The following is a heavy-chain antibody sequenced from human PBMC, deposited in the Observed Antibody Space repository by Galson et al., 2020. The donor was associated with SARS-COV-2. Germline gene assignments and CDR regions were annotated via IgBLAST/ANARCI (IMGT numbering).Heavy chain of an antibody. CDR3: ARRVTTSWYFDV. CDR1: GGSFSSGGYA. CDR2: VYYSGST. J-gene: IGHJ2*01. Sequence: SETLSLTCTVYGGSFSSGGYAWSWIRQSPGKGLEWVGCVYYSGSTYYNPSLKSRVSMSVDTSKNQFSLRLNSVTAADTAVYYCARRVTTSWYFDVWGRGTLVTVSS. D-gene: IGHD4-17*01. V-gene: IGHV4-30-4*07.